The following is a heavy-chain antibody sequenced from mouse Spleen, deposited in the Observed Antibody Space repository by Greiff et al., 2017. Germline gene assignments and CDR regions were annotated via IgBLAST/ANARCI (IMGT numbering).Heavy chain of an antibody. Sequence: EVQLQQSGPVLVKPGASVKMSCKASGYTFTDYYMNWVKQSHGKSLEWIGVINPYNGGTSYNQKFKGKATLTVDKSSSTAYMELNSLTSEDSAVYYCARSGRLPGFYYFDYWGQGTTLTVSS. CDR1: GYTFTDYY. D-gene: IGHD2-2*01. CDR2: INPYNGGT. V-gene: IGHV1-19*01. J-gene: IGHJ2*01. CDR3: ARSGRLPGFYYFDY.